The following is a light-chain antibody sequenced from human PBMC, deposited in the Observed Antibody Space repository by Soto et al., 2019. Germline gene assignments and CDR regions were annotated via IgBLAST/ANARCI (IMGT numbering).Light chain of an antibody. CDR2: DVS. J-gene: IGLJ1*01. V-gene: IGLV2-14*03. CDR1: SSDVGNYNY. Sequence: QSTVTQPASLSGSPGQSITISCTGASSDVGNYNYVSWYQQHPGKAPKLIIYDVSNRPSGVSNRFSGSKSGNTASLTISGLQAEDEADYYCSSYTSSTTLYVFGTGTKVTVL. CDR3: SSYTSSTTLYV.